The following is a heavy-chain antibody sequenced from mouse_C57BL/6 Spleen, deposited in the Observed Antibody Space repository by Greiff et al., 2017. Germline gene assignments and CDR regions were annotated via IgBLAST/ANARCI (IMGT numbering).Heavy chain of an antibody. V-gene: IGHV14-4*01. CDR2: IDPENGDT. CDR1: GFNIKDDY. CDR3: TYDYDDAMDY. J-gene: IGHJ4*01. Sequence: SGAELVRPGASVKLSCTASGFNIKDDYMHWVKQRPEQGLEWIGWIDPENGDTEYASKFQGKATITAYTSSNTASLQLSSLTSEDTAVYYCTYDYDDAMDYWGQGTSVTVSS. D-gene: IGHD2-4*01.